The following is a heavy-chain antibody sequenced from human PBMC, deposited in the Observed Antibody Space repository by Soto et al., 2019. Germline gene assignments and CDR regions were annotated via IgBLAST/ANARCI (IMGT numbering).Heavy chain of an antibody. V-gene: IGHV3-23*01. J-gene: IGHJ4*02. CDR1: GFTFSGFA. CDR3: AKRSGGFSEFDY. Sequence: GGTLRLSCAASGFTFSGFAMNWCRQPPGKGLQWVSSVDYTVSYTFYAASVKGRFTISRDNSKNMVYLELNSLRAEDTAVYYCAKRSGGFSEFDYWGQGTLGTVSS. D-gene: IGHD5-12*01. CDR2: VDYTVSYT.